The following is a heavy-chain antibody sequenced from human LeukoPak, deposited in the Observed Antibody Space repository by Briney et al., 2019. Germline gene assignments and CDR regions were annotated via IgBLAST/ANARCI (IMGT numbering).Heavy chain of an antibody. CDR3: ARLGSYSDH. Sequence: SETLSLTCSVSDGSINSYYWSWIRQPPGKGLEWIGYIHSSGATHYNPPLKSRATTSLDTSKNQFSLKLSSVTAADTAAYYCARLGSYSDHWGQGTLVTVSS. J-gene: IGHJ5*02. CDR2: IHSSGAT. CDR1: DGSINSYY. V-gene: IGHV4-4*09. D-gene: IGHD1-26*01.